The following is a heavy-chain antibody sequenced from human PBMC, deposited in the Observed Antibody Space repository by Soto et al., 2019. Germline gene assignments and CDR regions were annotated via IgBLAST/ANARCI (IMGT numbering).Heavy chain of an antibody. D-gene: IGHD2-21*01. Sequence: PSETLSLTCTVSGGSVSSGSYYWSWIRQPPGKGLEWIGYIYYSGSTNYNPSLKSRVTISVDTSKNQFSLKLSSVTAADTAVYYCARRKRGLLQHRNWYFDLWGRGTLVTVSS. CDR1: GGSVSSGSYY. CDR2: IYYSGST. CDR3: ARRKRGLLQHRNWYFDL. V-gene: IGHV4-61*01. J-gene: IGHJ2*01.